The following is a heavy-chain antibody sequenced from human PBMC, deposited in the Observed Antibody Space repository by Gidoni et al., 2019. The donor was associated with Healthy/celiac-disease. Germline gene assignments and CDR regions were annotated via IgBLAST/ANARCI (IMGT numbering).Heavy chain of an antibody. CDR2: IIPILGIA. J-gene: IGHJ3*02. CDR1: GGTFSSYT. D-gene: IGHD5-18*01. Sequence: QVQLVQSGAEVKKPGSSVTVSCKASGGTFSSYTISWVRQAPGQGLEWMGRIIPILGIANYAQKFQGSVTITADKSTSTAYMELSSLRSEDTAVYYCARAGYSYGLDAFDIWGQGTMVTVSS. V-gene: IGHV1-69*02. CDR3: ARAGYSYGLDAFDI.